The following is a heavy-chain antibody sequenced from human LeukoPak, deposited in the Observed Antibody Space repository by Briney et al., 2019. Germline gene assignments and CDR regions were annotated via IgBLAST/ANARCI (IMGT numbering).Heavy chain of an antibody. CDR2: INGSGDAT. V-gene: IGHV3-23*01. J-gene: IGHJ4*02. CDR3: AKDPRYYYDSSGYADY. CDR1: GFIFSHYT. D-gene: IGHD3-22*01. Sequence: GGSLRLSCAASGFIFSHYTMTWVRQAPGKGLEWVSSINGSGDATKYADSVMGRFTISRDNSRNTVSLQMNSLRAEDTAVYYCAKDPRYYYDSSGYADYWGQGTLVTVSS.